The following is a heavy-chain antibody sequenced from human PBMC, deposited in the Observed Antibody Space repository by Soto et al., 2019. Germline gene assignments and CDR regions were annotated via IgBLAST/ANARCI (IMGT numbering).Heavy chain of an antibody. Sequence: SVKVSCKASGGTFSSYAISWVRQAPGQGLEWMGGIIPIFGTANYAQKFQGRVTITADESTSTAYMELSSLRSEDTAVYYCARQTGIAAAASVNWFDPWGQGTLVTVSS. CDR1: GGTFSSYA. D-gene: IGHD6-25*01. CDR2: IIPIFGTA. J-gene: IGHJ5*02. V-gene: IGHV1-69*13. CDR3: ARQTGIAAAASVNWFDP.